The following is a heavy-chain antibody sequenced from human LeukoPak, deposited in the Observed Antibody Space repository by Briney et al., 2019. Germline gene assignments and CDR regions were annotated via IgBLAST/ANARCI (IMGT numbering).Heavy chain of an antibody. Sequence: GGSLRLSCAASGFSFTNHAMHWVRQAPGKGLEWMALVSYDGTNKFYTDSVMGRFTVSRDNSKNMLYLQMSSLRTEDTGVYYCASSPNSYFDYWGQGTLVTVSS. D-gene: IGHD4-11*01. CDR3: ASSPNSYFDY. CDR2: VSYDGTNK. CDR1: GFSFTNHA. J-gene: IGHJ4*02. V-gene: IGHV3-30-3*01.